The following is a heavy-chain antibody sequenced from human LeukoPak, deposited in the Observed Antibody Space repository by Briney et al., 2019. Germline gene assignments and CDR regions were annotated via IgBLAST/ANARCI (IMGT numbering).Heavy chain of an antibody. Sequence: TGGSLRLSCAVSGSTFRNYWINWVRQAPGKGLEWVAQIKEDGSVQKYVDSVKGRFTISRDNAKNSLYLQMDSLRAEDTAVYYCVSVYLDAWGQGATVSVSS. CDR1: GSTFRNYW. J-gene: IGHJ6*02. D-gene: IGHD3-16*02. CDR2: IKEDGSVQ. V-gene: IGHV3-7*02. CDR3: VSVYLDA.